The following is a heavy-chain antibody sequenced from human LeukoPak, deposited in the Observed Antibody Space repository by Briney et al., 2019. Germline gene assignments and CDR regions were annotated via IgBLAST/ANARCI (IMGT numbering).Heavy chain of an antibody. CDR2: IYHSGST. Sequence: PSETLSLTCAVSGGSISSGGYSWSWIRQPPGKGLEWIGYIYHSGSTYYNPSLKSRVTISVDRSKDQFSLKLSSVTAADTAVYYCARGGSTAYYYDSSGYVSDYWGQGTLVTVSS. J-gene: IGHJ4*02. D-gene: IGHD3-22*01. V-gene: IGHV4-30-2*01. CDR1: GGSISSGGYS. CDR3: ARGGSTAYYYDSSGYVSDY.